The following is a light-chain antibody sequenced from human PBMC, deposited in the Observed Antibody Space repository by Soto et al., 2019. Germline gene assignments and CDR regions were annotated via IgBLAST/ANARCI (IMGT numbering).Light chain of an antibody. J-gene: IGKJ1*01. Sequence: EIVLTQSPGTLSLSPVERATLSCRASQSVSSSDLAWYQQKPGQAPRLLIYGASSRATGIPDRFSGSGSGTDFTLTISRLEPDDFAVYYCQKFGGSSWTCGRGTKVDIK. CDR2: GAS. CDR3: QKFGGSSWT. V-gene: IGKV3-20*01. CDR1: QSVSSSD.